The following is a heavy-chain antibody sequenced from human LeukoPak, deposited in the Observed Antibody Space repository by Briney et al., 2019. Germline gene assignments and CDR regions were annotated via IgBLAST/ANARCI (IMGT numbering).Heavy chain of an antibody. J-gene: IGHJ4*02. Sequence: SETLSLTCTVSGGSISSYYWSWIRQPPGKGLEWIGYIYYSGSTNYNPSLKSRVTISVDTSKNQFSLRLSSVTAADTAVYYCARSGNYYDSSGYYDWGQGTLVTVSS. CDR3: ARSGNYYDSSGYYD. CDR2: IYYSGST. V-gene: IGHV4-59*01. D-gene: IGHD3-22*01. CDR1: GGSISSYY.